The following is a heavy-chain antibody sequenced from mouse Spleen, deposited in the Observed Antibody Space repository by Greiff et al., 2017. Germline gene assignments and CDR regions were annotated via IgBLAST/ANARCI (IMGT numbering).Heavy chain of an antibody. CDR3: ARSQLGLYYFDY. CDR2: INPGSGGT. D-gene: IGHD4-1*02. V-gene: IGHV1-54*01. Sequence: VMLVESGAELVRPGTSVKVSCKASGYAFTNYLIEWVKQRPGQGLEWIGVINPGSGGTNYNEKFKGKATLTADKSSSTAYMQLSSLTSEDSAVYFCARSQLGLYYFDYWGQGTTLTVSS. CDR1: GYAFTNYL. J-gene: IGHJ2*01.